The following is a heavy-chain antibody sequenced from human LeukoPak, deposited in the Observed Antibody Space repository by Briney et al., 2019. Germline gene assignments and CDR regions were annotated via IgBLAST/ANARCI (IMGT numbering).Heavy chain of an antibody. V-gene: IGHV3-7*01. CDR2: IDQGGSVR. Sequence: GGSLRLSCAASGFIFSTYWMSWVRQTPEKGLEFVANIDQGGSVRNYMDSLKGRCTISRDNAKKSLYLEINSLRADDTAVYYCARDPESSSFDLWGRGALVTVSS. D-gene: IGHD6-13*01. CDR1: GFIFSTYW. CDR3: ARDPESSSFDL. J-gene: IGHJ4*02.